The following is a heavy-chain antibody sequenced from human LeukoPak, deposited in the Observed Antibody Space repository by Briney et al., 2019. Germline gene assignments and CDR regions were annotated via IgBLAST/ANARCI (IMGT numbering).Heavy chain of an antibody. CDR3: ASDQATTYYDFWTGGY. D-gene: IGHD3-3*01. CDR2: ISSSSSTI. V-gene: IGHV3-48*01. Sequence: PGGSLRLSCAASGFIFSDYTMNWVRQAPGKGLEWVSYISSSSSTIYYADSVKGRFTISRDNAKNSLYLQMNSLRAEDTAVYYCASDQATTYYDFWTGGYWGQGTLVTVSS. J-gene: IGHJ4*02. CDR1: GFIFSDYT.